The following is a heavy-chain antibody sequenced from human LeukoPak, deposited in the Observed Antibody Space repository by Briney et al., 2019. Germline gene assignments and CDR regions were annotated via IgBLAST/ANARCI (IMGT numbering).Heavy chain of an antibody. CDR2: ISGSGGST. V-gene: IGHV3-23*01. CDR3: AKDRIDYGGWFDL. Sequence: QTGGSLRLSCAASGFTFSSYAMSWVRQAPGKGLEWVSDISGSGGSTYYADSVKGRFTISRDNSKNTLYLQMNSLRAEDTAVYYCAKDRIDYGGWFDLWGQGTLVTVSS. D-gene: IGHD4-23*01. CDR1: GFTFSSYA. J-gene: IGHJ5*02.